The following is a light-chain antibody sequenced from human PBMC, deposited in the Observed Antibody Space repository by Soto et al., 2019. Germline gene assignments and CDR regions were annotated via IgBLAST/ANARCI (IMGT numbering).Light chain of an antibody. CDR3: ATWDHSLNGLV. V-gene: IGLV1-44*01. Sequence: QSVLTQPPSASGTPGQRVTISCSGSSSNIGSYNVNWYQQLPGTAPKLLIHTNTQRPSGVPDRFSGSKSGTSASLAVSGLQSEDEADYYCATWDHSLNGLVFGGGTKVTVL. J-gene: IGLJ3*02. CDR2: TNT. CDR1: SSNIGSYN.